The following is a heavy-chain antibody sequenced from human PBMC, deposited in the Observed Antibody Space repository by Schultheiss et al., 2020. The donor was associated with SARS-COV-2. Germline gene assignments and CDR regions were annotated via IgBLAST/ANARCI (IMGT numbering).Heavy chain of an antibody. J-gene: IGHJ4*02. CDR2: ISYDGSDK. CDR3: ARGSLDEYSSSY. CDR1: GFTFSSYA. Sequence: GESLKISCAASGFTFSSYAMHWVRQAPGKGLEWVAVISYDGSDKYYADSVKGRFTISRDNSKNTLYLQMNSLRAEDTAVYYCARGSLDEYSSSYWGQGTLVTVSS. V-gene: IGHV3-33*05. D-gene: IGHD6-13*01.